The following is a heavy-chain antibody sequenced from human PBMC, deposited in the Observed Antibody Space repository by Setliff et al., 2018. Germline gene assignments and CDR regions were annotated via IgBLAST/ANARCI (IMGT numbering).Heavy chain of an antibody. CDR1: GYSFTSYW. V-gene: IGHV5-51*01. Sequence: GESLKISCKGSGYSFTSYWIGWVRQMPGKGLEWMGIIYPGDSDTRYSPSFQGQVTISADKSISTAYLQWSSLKASDTAMYYCARRRYYDSSGYYYFDYYYMDVWGKGTTVTVSS. J-gene: IGHJ6*03. D-gene: IGHD3-22*01. CDR3: ARRRYYDSSGYYYFDYYYMDV. CDR2: IYPGDSDT.